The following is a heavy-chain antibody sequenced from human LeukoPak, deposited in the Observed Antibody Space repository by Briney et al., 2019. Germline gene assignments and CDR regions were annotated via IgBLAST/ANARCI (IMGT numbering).Heavy chain of an antibody. J-gene: IGHJ4*02. D-gene: IGHD6-13*01. CDR1: GFTFNSYA. CDR3: AKDSRAYSSSWYCFDY. Sequence: GGSLRLSCAASGFTFNSYAMTWVRQAPGKGLEWVSAISGSGGSTYYADSVKGRFTISRDNSKNTLYLQMNSLRAEDTAVYYCAKDSRAYSSSWYCFDYWGQGTLVTVSS. CDR2: ISGSGGST. V-gene: IGHV3-23*01.